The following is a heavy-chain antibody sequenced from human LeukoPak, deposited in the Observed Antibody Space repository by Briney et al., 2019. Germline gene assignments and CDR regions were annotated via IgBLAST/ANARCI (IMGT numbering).Heavy chain of an antibody. CDR2: ISGSGGST. CDR1: GFTFSSYA. J-gene: IGHJ3*02. Sequence: PGGSLRLSCAASGFTFSSYAMSWVRQAPGKGLEWVSAISGSGGSTYYADSVKGRFTISRDNSKNTLYLQMNSLRAEDTAVYYCAKDFLDTYDILTHLAFDIWGQGTMVTVSS. D-gene: IGHD3-9*01. CDR3: AKDFLDTYDILTHLAFDI. V-gene: IGHV3-23*01.